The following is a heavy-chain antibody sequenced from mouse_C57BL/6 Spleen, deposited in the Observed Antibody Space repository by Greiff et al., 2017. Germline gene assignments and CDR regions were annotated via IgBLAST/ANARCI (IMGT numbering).Heavy chain of an antibody. CDR3: ARGEDCYPYYYAMDY. CDR1: GYTFTSYW. V-gene: IGHV1-53*01. Sequence: QVQLQQPGTELVKPGASVKLSCKASGYTFTSYWMHWVKQRPGQGLEWIGNINPSNGGTNYNEKFKSKATLNVAKSSSKAYMQLSSLTYEDSACYYCARGEDCYPYYYAMDYWGQGTSVTVSS. CDR2: INPSNGGT. D-gene: IGHD2-3*01. J-gene: IGHJ4*01.